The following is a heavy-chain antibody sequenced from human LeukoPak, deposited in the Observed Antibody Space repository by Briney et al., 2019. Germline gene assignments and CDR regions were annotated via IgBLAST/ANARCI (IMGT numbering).Heavy chain of an antibody. V-gene: IGHV4-61*02. Sequence: PSETLSLTCTVSGGSISSGSYYWSWIRQPAGKGLEWIGRIYTSGSTNYNPSLKSRVTISVDTSKNQFSLKLSSVTAADTAVYYCARGRAAAADYWGQGTLVTVSS. J-gene: IGHJ4*02. CDR3: ARGRAAAADY. D-gene: IGHD6-13*01. CDR2: IYTSGST. CDR1: GGSISSGSYY.